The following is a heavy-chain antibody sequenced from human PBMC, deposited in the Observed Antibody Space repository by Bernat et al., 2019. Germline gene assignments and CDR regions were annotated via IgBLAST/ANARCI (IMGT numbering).Heavy chain of an antibody. CDR3: ARDPDCSSTSCYYYGMDV. J-gene: IGHJ6*02. CDR2: IWYDGSNK. V-gene: IGHV3-33*01. Sequence: QVQLVESGGGVVRPGRSLRLSCAASGFTFSSYGMHWVRQAPGKGLEWVAVIWYDGSNKYYEASVKGGFTISRDNSKNTLYLQMNSLRAEDTAVYYCARDPDCSSTSCYYYGMDVWGQGTTVTVSS. CDR1: GFTFSSYG. D-gene: IGHD2-2*01.